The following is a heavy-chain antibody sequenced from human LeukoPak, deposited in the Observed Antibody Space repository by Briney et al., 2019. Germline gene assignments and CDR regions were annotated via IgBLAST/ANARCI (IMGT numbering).Heavy chain of an antibody. V-gene: IGHV1-69*13. Sequence: SVKVSCKASGYTFTSYAMNWVRQAPGQGLEWMGGINPIFRTANYAQQFQDRVTIIADESTSTAYMELSLLKFEDTAVYYCARGGGIFGVLTTADYYGIDVWGQGTTVTVSS. J-gene: IGHJ6*02. D-gene: IGHD3-3*01. CDR3: ARGGGIFGVLTTADYYGIDV. CDR1: GYTFTSYA. CDR2: INPIFRTA.